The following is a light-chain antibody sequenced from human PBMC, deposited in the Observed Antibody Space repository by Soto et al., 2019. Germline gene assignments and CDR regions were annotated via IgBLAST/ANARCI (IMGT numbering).Light chain of an antibody. CDR2: DGS. Sequence: DIQMTQSPSSLSASVVDRVTITCQASQDISNYLNWYQQKPGEAPKLLISDGSNLETGVPSRFSGSGSGTHFTFTISSLQPEDFATYHCQQYEKVGLTFGGGNKVEIK. V-gene: IGKV1-33*01. CDR3: QQYEKVGLT. J-gene: IGKJ4*01. CDR1: QDISNY.